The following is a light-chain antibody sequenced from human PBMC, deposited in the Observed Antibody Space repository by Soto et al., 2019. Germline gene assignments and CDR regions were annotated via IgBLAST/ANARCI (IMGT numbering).Light chain of an antibody. V-gene: IGKV3-20*01. Sequence: EIVLTQSPATVSLSPGERATLSCRASQSVGKYSLAWYQHKPRQAPRLLIYGPSGTATGIADSFSGGGCATFFPLTISRRDPEDSAVYYRQLYVSSLTFGGGTKVEI. CDR2: GPS. J-gene: IGKJ4*01. CDR1: QSVGKYS. CDR3: QLYVSSLT.